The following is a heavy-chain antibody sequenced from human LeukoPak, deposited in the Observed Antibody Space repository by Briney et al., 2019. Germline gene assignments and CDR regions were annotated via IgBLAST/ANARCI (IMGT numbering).Heavy chain of an antibody. J-gene: IGHJ3*02. CDR3: AKEYDILTGYYAFDI. CDR1: GFTFSSYG. CDR2: IRYDGSNK. V-gene: IGHV3-30*02. D-gene: IGHD3-9*01. Sequence: GGSLRLSCAASGFTFSSYGMHWVRQAPGKGLEWVAFIRYDGSNKYYADSVKGRFTISRDNSKNTLYLQMNSLRAEDTAVYYCAKEYDILTGYYAFDIWGQGTMVTVSS.